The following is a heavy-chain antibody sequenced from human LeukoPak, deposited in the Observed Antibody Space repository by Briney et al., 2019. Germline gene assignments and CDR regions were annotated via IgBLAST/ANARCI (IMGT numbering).Heavy chain of an antibody. Sequence: ASVKVSCKASGYIFTSYAMHWVRQAPGQRLEWMGWINAGNGNTKYSQEFQGRVTITRDTSASTACMELSSLRSEDMAVYYCAREVAVAGTFDYWGQGTLVTVSS. CDR3: AREVAVAGTFDY. V-gene: IGHV1-3*03. J-gene: IGHJ4*02. CDR1: GYIFTSYA. D-gene: IGHD6-19*01. CDR2: INAGNGNT.